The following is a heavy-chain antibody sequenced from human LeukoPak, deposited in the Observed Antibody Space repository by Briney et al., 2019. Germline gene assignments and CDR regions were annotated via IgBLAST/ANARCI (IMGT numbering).Heavy chain of an antibody. Sequence: ASVKVSCEASGYTFTGYYMHWVRQAPGQGLEWMGWINPNSGGTNYAQKFQGRVTMTRDTSISTAYMELSRLRSDDTAVYYCARAGMAAKNWFDPWGQGTLVTVSS. CDR3: ARAGMAAKNWFDP. CDR1: GYTFTGYY. CDR2: INPNSGGT. J-gene: IGHJ5*02. V-gene: IGHV1-2*02. D-gene: IGHD5-24*01.